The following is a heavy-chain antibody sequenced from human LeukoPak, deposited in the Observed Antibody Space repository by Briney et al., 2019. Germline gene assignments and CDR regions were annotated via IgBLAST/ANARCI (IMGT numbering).Heavy chain of an antibody. Sequence: GESLKISCKGSGYSFTSYWIGWVRQMPGKGLEWMGIIYPGDSDTRYSPSFQGQVTTSADKSISTAYLQWSSLKASDTAIYYCARHARSSIPDNFDYWGQGTLVTVSS. D-gene: IGHD2/OR15-2a*01. J-gene: IGHJ4*02. CDR1: GYSFTSYW. CDR2: IYPGDSDT. CDR3: ARHARSSIPDNFDY. V-gene: IGHV5-51*01.